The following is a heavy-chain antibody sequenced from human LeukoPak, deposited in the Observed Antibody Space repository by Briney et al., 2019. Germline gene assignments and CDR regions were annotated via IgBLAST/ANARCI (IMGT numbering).Heavy chain of an antibody. J-gene: IGHJ6*03. Sequence: GGSLRLSCAASGFTFSSYGMHWVRQAPGKGLEWVAVISYDGSNKYYADSVKGRFTISRDNSKNTLYLQMNSLRAEDTAVYYCARDSSLYYDFWSGYRYYYYYMDVWGKGTTVTVSS. CDR1: GFTFSSYG. V-gene: IGHV3-30*03. D-gene: IGHD3-3*01. CDR2: ISYDGSNK. CDR3: ARDSSLYYDFWSGYRYYYYYMDV.